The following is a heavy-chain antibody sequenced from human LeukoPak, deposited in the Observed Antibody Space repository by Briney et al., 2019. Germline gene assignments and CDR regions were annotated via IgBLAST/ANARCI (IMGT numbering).Heavy chain of an antibody. CDR3: ARGKQVAATIPWAFDY. V-gene: IGHV1-2*02. Sequence: ASVKVSCKASGYTFTGYYMHWVRQAPGQGLEWMGWINPNSGGTNYAQKFQGRVTMTRDTSISTAYMELSRLRSDDTAVYYCARGKQVAATIPWAFDYWGQGTLVTVSS. J-gene: IGHJ4*02. CDR2: INPNSGGT. D-gene: IGHD5-12*01. CDR1: GYTFTGYY.